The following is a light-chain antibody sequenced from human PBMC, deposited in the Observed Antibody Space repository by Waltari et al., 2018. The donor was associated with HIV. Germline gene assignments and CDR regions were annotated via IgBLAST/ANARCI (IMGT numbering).Light chain of an antibody. Sequence: EIVLTQSPPTLSVSPGETATLSCRASQSLSSYLAWYQQKPGQAPRLLIYGASTRATDTPVRFSGGGSGTEFSLTISSLRSEDYALYYCQQFHNWPHTFGGGTKVEIK. CDR1: QSLSSY. V-gene: IGKV3-15*01. J-gene: IGKJ4*01. CDR2: GAS. CDR3: QQFHNWPHT.